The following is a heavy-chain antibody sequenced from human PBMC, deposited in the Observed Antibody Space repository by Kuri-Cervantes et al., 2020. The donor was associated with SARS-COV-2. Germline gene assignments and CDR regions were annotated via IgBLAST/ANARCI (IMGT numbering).Heavy chain of an antibody. D-gene: IGHD2-2*01. J-gene: IGHJ4*02. CDR1: GFAFSNAW. V-gene: IGHV3-15*01. CDR3: TTDFVVVPAAFFDY. CDR2: IKSKTDGGTT. Sequence: GESLKISCAASGFAFSNAWMSWVRQAPGKGLEWVGLIKSKTDGGTTDYAAPVKGRFTISRDDSKDTLYLQMNSLKTEDTAVYYCTTDFVVVPAAFFDYWGQGTLVTVSS.